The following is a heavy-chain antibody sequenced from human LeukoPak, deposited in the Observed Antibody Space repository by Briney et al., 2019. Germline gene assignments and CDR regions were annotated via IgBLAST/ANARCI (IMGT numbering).Heavy chain of an antibody. Sequence: PGRSLRLSCAASGFTFSSYAMHWVRQAPGKGLEWVVVISYDGSNKYYADSVKGRFTISRDNSKNTLYLQMNSLRAEDTAVYYCARALSSSWSYYYYGMDVWGQGTTVTVSS. CDR2: ISYDGSNK. J-gene: IGHJ6*02. D-gene: IGHD6-13*01. CDR1: GFTFSSYA. V-gene: IGHV3-30-3*01. CDR3: ARALSSSWSYYYYGMDV.